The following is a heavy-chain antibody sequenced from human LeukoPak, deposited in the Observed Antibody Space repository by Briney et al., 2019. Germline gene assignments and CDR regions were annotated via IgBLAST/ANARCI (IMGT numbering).Heavy chain of an antibody. Sequence: ASVKVSCKATGGTFSSYAINWVRQPPGQGLEWMGWISVSSGYTNYAQKLKGRVTMTTDTSTTTAYMELRSLRSDDTAVYYCARSYSGSYSSWFDPWGQGTLVTV. CDR3: ARSYSGSYSSWFDP. CDR1: GGTFSSYA. J-gene: IGHJ5*02. D-gene: IGHD1-26*01. V-gene: IGHV1-18*01. CDR2: ISVSSGYT.